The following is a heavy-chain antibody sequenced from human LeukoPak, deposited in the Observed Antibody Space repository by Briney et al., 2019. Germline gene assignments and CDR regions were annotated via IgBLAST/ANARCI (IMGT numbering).Heavy chain of an antibody. J-gene: IGHJ4*02. V-gene: IGHV3-23*01. CDR1: GFTFSSYA. Sequence: PGGSLRLSCAASGFTFSSYAMSWVRQAPGKGLEWVSAISGSGGSTYYADSVKGRFTISRDNSKNTLYLQMNSLRAEDTALYYCAKDKGPLRYSYGHPIFDYWGQGTLVTVSS. CDR2: ISGSGGST. D-gene: IGHD5-18*01. CDR3: AKDKGPLRYSYGHPIFDY.